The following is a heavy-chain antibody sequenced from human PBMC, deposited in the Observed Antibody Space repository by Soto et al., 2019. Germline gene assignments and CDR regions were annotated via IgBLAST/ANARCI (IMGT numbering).Heavy chain of an antibody. D-gene: IGHD6-13*01. CDR1: GGTFSSYA. CDR2: IIPIFGTA. V-gene: IGHV1-69*13. Sequence: SVKVSCKASGGTFSSYAISWVRQAPGQGLEWMGGIIPIFGTANYARKFQGRVTITADESTSTAYMELSSLRSEDTAVYYCARDPIRGQQLVHAFDIWGQGTMVTVSS. J-gene: IGHJ3*02. CDR3: ARDPIRGQQLVHAFDI.